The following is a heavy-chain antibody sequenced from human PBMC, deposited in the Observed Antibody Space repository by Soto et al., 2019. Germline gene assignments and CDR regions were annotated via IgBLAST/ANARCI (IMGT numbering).Heavy chain of an antibody. CDR1: GGSVSSGSYY. V-gene: IGHV4-61*01. CDR3: VGAKLGAFDI. J-gene: IGHJ3*02. CDR2: IYYSGST. D-gene: IGHD7-27*01. Sequence: PSETLSLTCTVSGGSVSSGSYYWSWIRQPPGKGLEWIGYIYYSGSTNYNPSLKSRVTISVDTSKNQFSLKLSSVTAADTAVYYCVGAKLGAFDIWGQGTIVTVSS.